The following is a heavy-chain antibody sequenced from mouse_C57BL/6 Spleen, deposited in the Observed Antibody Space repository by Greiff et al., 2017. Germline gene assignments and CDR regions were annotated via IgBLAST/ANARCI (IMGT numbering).Heavy chain of an antibody. CDR2: ISYDGSN. Sequence: EVQLQESGPGLVKPSQSLSLTCSVTGYSITSGYYWNWIRQFPGNKLEWMGYISYDGSNNYNPSLKNRISITRDTSKNQFFLKLNSVTTEDTATYYCARKGANWDGGYFDYWGQGTTLTVSS. CDR3: ARKGANWDGGYFDY. CDR1: GYSITSGYY. D-gene: IGHD4-1*01. J-gene: IGHJ2*01. V-gene: IGHV3-6*01.